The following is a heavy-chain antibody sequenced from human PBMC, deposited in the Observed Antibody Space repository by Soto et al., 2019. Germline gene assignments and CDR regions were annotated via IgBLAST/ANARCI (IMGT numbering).Heavy chain of an antibody. Sequence: QVQLRESGPGLVKPSETLSLTCTVSSGSIGTYFWSWIRQPPGKGLEWIGYIYYSGTTNYNPALKSRVTIFLDTSQNQFSLRLSSVTAADTAVYYCARGRGDTYDAFDIWGQGTLVTVSS. CDR2: IYYSGTT. CDR1: SGSIGTYF. J-gene: IGHJ3*02. D-gene: IGHD3-16*01. V-gene: IGHV4-59*01. CDR3: ARGRGDTYDAFDI.